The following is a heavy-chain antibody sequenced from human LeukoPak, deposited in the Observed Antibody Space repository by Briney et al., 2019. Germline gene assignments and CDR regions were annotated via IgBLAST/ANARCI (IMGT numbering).Heavy chain of an antibody. V-gene: IGHV1-2*02. CDR1: GYTFIGYY. J-gene: IGHJ4*02. CDR2: INPNSGGT. CDR3: ARVLTWIQLNDFDY. Sequence: VASVKVSCKASGYTFIGYYMHWVRQAPGQGLEWMGWINPNSGGTNYAQKFQGRVTMTRDTSISTAYMELSRLRSDDTAVYYCARVLTWIQLNDFDYWGQGTLVTVSS. D-gene: IGHD5-18*01.